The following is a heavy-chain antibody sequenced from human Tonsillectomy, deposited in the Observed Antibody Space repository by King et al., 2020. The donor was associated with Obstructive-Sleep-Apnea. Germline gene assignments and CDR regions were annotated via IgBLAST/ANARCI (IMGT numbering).Heavy chain of an antibody. J-gene: IGHJ4*02. CDR3: ARWRGGSGNIDY. Sequence: MQLQESGPGLVKPSQTLSLTCTVSGGSINSGDYYWTWSRQPPGKGLDGIGFIYHSGSTYFNPSLRSRVTVSIDTSRNQFSLNLNSVTAADTAVYFCARWRGGSGNIDYWGQGILVTVSS. D-gene: IGHD3-10*01. V-gene: IGHV4-30-4*01. CDR1: GGSINSGDYY. CDR2: IYHSGST.